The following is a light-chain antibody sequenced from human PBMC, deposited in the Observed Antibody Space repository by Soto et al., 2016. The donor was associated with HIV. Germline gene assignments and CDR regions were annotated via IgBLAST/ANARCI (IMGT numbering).Light chain of an antibody. V-gene: IGLV3-21*03. J-gene: IGLJ3*02. Sequence: SYELTQPPSVSVAPGKTARITCGGNNIGSKSVHWYQQKPGQAPVLAVYDDSDRPSGIPDRFSGSNSGNTATLAISRVAAGDEADYYCQVWDGSTDHWVFGGGTKADRP. CDR1: NIGSKS. CDR2: DDS. CDR3: QVWDGSTDHWV.